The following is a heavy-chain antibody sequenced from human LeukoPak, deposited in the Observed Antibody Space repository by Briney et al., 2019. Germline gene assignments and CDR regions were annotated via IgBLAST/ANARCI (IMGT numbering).Heavy chain of an antibody. J-gene: IGHJ4*02. CDR3: AKASYALMVYAIRFGFDY. CDR2: ISGSGGST. CDR1: GFTFSSYA. V-gene: IGHV3-23*01. Sequence: PGGSLRLSCAASGFTFSSYAMSWVRQAPGKGLEWVSAISGSGGSTYYADSVKGRFTISRDNSKNTLYLQMNSLRAEDTAVYYCAKASYALMVYAIRFGFDYWGQGTLVTVSS. D-gene: IGHD2-8*01.